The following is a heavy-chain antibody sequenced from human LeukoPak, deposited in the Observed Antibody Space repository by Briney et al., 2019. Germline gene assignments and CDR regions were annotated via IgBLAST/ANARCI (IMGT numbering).Heavy chain of an antibody. J-gene: IGHJ4*02. D-gene: IGHD4/OR15-4a*01. CDR1: GFTFSTYT. CDR2: ISGSSAYI. V-gene: IGHV3-21*01. CDR3: VRDSASLTFDL. Sequence: GSLRLSCAASGFTFSTYTMNWVRQAPGKGLEWVSSISGSSAYIYYADSVKGRFTISRDNTKNSLYLQVNSLRAEDTAVYYCVRDSASLTFDLWGQGTLVTVSS.